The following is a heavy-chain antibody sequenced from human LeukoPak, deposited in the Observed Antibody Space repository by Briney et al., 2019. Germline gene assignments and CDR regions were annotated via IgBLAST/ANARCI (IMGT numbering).Heavy chain of an antibody. D-gene: IGHD3-22*01. V-gene: IGHV4-31*02. CDR1: GGSISSGGYY. J-gene: IGHJ3*02. CDR3: ARDLDKHNYYDSSGYDAFDI. CDR2: IYYSGST. Sequence: SETLSLTCTVSGGSISSGGYYWSWIRQHPGEGLEWIGYIYYSGSTYYNPSLKSRVTISVDTSKNQFSLKLSSVTAADTAVYYCARDLDKHNYYDSSGYDAFDIWGQGTMVTVSS.